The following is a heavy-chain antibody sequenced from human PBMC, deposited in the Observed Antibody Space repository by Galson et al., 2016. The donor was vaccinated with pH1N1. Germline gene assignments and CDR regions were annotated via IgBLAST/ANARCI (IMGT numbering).Heavy chain of an antibody. D-gene: IGHD3-3*01. V-gene: IGHV3-23*01. J-gene: IGHJ4*02. Sequence: SLRLSCATSGFTISSYAMGWVRQAPGKGLEWVSTVSHVVGTTYYADSVNGRFTISRDNAKNTLYLQMNSLRAEDTAMYYCAREIGGRDSYWGQGTLVTVSS. CDR2: VSHVVGTT. CDR1: GFTISSYA. CDR3: AREIGGRDSY.